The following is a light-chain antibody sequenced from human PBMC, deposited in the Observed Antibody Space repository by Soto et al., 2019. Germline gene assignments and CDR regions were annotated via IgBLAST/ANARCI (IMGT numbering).Light chain of an antibody. V-gene: IGKV3-20*01. J-gene: IGKJ1*01. CDR2: NAF. Sequence: EIVLTQSPGTLSLSPGERAILSCRASQSISDTNLAWYQQKPGQAPRLLIHNAFIRATGIPDRFSGSGSGTDVTHTISRREPDDFEVYYCQQYGSSPGTFGQGTKVEIK. CDR1: QSISDTN. CDR3: QQYGSSPGT.